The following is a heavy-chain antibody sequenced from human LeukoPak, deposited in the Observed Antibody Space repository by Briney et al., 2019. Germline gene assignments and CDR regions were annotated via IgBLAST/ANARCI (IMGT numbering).Heavy chain of an antibody. J-gene: IGHJ4*02. CDR1: GFTFSSFS. CDR2: IRSSAKTM. CDR3: ARLTSGYYRASDY. V-gene: IGHV3-48*04. D-gene: IGHD3-22*01. Sequence: GGSLRLSCAASGFTFSSFSMNWVRQAPGKGLEWVSDIRSSAKTMNYADSVKGRFTISRDNAKSSLYLQMNSLRVEDTAVYYCARLTSGYYRASDYWGQGTLVTVSS.